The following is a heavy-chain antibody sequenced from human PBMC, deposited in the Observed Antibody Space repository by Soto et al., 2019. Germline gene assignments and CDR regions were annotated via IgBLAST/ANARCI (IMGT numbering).Heavy chain of an antibody. D-gene: IGHD6-13*01. J-gene: IGHJ6*02. Sequence: GASVKVSCKASGYTFTSYYMHWVRQAPGQGLEWMGIINPSGGSTSYAQKFQGRVTMTRDTSTSTVYMELSSLRSEDTAVYYCARCGEQQLAGGGYYYYYGMDVWGQGTTVTVSS. CDR3: ARCGEQQLAGGGYYYYYGMDV. V-gene: IGHV1-46*01. CDR2: INPSGGST. CDR1: GYTFTSYY.